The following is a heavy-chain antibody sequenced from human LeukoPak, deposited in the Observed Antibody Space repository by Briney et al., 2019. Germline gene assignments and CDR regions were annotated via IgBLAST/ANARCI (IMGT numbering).Heavy chain of an antibody. Sequence: GGSLRLSCVASGFSFSNVWMTWVRLAPGKGLEWVSLIYGGGSTNYADSVKGRFTISRDTSKNMLYLQMNSLRAEDTAVYYCARDYYDSSGYYSLLYWGQGTLVTVSS. CDR2: IYGGGST. CDR1: GFSFSNVW. D-gene: IGHD3-22*01. V-gene: IGHV3-66*01. CDR3: ARDYYDSSGYYSLLY. J-gene: IGHJ4*02.